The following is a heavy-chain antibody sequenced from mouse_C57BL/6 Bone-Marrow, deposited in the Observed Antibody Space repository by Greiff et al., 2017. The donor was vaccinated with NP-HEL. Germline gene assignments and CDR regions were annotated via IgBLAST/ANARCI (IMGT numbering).Heavy chain of an antibody. CDR3: TTAGNAWFAY. CDR1: GFNIKDDY. CDR2: IDPENGDT. D-gene: IGHD2-1*01. J-gene: IGHJ3*01. Sequence: VQLKQSGAELVRPGASVKLSCTASGFNIKDDYMHWVKQRPEQGLEWIGWIDPENGDTEYASKFQGKATITADTSSNTAYLQLSSLTSEDTAVYYCTTAGNAWFAYWGQGTLVTVSA. V-gene: IGHV14-4*01.